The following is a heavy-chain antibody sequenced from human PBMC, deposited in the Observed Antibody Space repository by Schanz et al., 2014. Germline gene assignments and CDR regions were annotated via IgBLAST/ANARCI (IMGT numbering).Heavy chain of an antibody. Sequence: QIQLVQSGPEVKKPGATVKVSCKASGYIFINSGISWVRQAPGQGLEWMGWISVYNHNKEYDQKFQGRVTMTTDTSASTAYRALTDLRSDDTAVDYCAREAADFYDILNEEEYWGQGTLVTVSS. J-gene: IGHJ4*02. CDR3: AREAADFYDILNEEEY. V-gene: IGHV1-18*01. D-gene: IGHD3-9*01. CDR1: GYIFINSG. CDR2: ISVYNHNK.